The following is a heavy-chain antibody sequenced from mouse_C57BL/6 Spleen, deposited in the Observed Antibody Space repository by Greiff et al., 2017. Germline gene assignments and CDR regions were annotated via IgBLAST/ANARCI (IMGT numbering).Heavy chain of an antibody. CDR3: ARDRMAYAMDY. CDR1: GFTFSSYA. Sequence: EVQRVESGGGLVKPGGSLQLSCAASGFTFSSYAMSWVRQTPEKRLEWVATISDGGSYTYYPDNVKGRFTISRDNAKNNLYLQMSHLKSEDTAMYYCARDRMAYAMDYWGQGTSVTVSS. V-gene: IGHV5-4*01. J-gene: IGHJ4*01. D-gene: IGHD2-3*01. CDR2: ISDGGSYT.